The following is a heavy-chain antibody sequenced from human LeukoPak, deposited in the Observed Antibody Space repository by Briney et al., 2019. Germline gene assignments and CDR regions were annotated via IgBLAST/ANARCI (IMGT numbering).Heavy chain of an antibody. CDR2: INHSGST. CDR3: ARVGADGSGFLFDY. D-gene: IGHD3-10*01. Sequence: SETLSLTCAVYGGSFSGYYWSWIRQPPGKGLEWIGEINHSGSTNYNPSLKSRVTISVHTSKNQFSLKLSSVTAADTAVYYCARVGADGSGFLFDYWGQGTLVTVSS. CDR1: GGSFSGYY. J-gene: IGHJ4*02. V-gene: IGHV4-34*01.